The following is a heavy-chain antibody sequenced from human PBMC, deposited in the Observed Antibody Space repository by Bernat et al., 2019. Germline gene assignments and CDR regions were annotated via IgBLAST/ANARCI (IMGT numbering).Heavy chain of an antibody. CDR3: ARAGIYDILTGYYNVGWFDP. V-gene: IGHV3-11*05. Sequence: VQLVESGGGLVQPGGSLRLSCAASGFTVSSNYMSWVRQAPGKGLEWVSYISSSSYTNYADSVKGRFTISRDNAKNSLYLQMNSLRAEDTAVYYCARAGIYDILTGYYNVGWFDPWGQGTLVTVSS. CDR2: ISSSSYT. J-gene: IGHJ5*02. D-gene: IGHD3-9*01. CDR1: GFTVSSNY.